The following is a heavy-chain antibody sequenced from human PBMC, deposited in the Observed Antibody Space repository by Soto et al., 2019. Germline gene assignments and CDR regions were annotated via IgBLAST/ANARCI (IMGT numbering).Heavy chain of an antibody. V-gene: IGHV4-31*03. CDR1: GGSISSGGYY. CDR3: ASGAGYSSSWYVIYFDY. D-gene: IGHD6-13*01. Sequence: SETLSLTCTVSGGSISSGGYYWSWIRQHPGKGLEWIGYIYYSGSTYYNPSLKSRVTISVDTSKNQFSLKLSSVTAADTAVYYCASGAGYSSSWYVIYFDYWGQGTLVTVSS. CDR2: IYYSGST. J-gene: IGHJ4*02.